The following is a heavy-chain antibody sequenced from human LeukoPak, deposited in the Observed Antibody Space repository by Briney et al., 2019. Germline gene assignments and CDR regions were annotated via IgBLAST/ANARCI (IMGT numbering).Heavy chain of an antibody. CDR2: ISGDGAYT. CDR3: ARHSLQIPATFDY. J-gene: IGHJ4*02. CDR1: EFTFSNYA. D-gene: IGHD5-24*01. V-gene: IGHV3-23*01. Sequence: PGGSLRLSCAASEFTFSNYAMRWVRQAPGKGLEWVSSISGDGAYTYYADSVKGRFTISRDNSKNTLDLQMNSLRAEDTALYYCARHSLQIPATFDYWGQGTLVTVSS.